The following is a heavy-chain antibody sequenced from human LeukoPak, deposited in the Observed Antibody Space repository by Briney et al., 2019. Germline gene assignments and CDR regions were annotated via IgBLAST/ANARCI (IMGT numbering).Heavy chain of an antibody. CDR1: GGSITTYS. D-gene: IGHD2-15*01. CDR2: IYASGST. CDR3: ARAAYCSGASCYFDY. V-gene: IGHV4-4*07. J-gene: IGHJ4*02. Sequence: PSETLSLTCTVSGGSITTYSWSCIRQPAGKGLELIGRIYASGSTTYNPSLKSRVTMSVDTSKNQFSVRLTSVAAADTAVYYCARAAYCSGASCYFDYWGQGTLVTVSS.